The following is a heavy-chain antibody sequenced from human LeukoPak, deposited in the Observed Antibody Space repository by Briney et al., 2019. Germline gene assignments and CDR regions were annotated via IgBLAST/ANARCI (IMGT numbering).Heavy chain of an antibody. CDR2: ISAYNGNT. CDR3: AREGNSYPLVSRYYYYYYMDV. V-gene: IGHV1-18*01. D-gene: IGHD2-21*01. J-gene: IGHJ6*03. Sequence: GASVKVSCKASGYTFTSYGISWVRQAPGQGLEWMGWISAYNGNTNYAQKLQGRVTMTTDTSTSTAYMELRSLRSDDTAVYYCAREGNSYPLVSRYYYYYYMDVWGKGTTVTVSS. CDR1: GYTFTSYG.